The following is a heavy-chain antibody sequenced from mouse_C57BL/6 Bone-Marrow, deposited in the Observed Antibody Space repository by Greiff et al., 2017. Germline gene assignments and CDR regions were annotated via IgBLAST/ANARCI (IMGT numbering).Heavy chain of an antibody. J-gene: IGHJ2*01. D-gene: IGHD2-1*01. CDR1: GYAFSSSW. CDR3: AAIYYGNYFYFDY. CDR2: IYPGDGDT. Sequence: QVQLKQSGPELVKPGASVKISCKASGYAFSSSWMNWVKQRPGKGLEWIGRIYPGDGDTNYNGKFKGKATLTADKSSSTAYMQLSSLTSEDSAVYFCAAIYYGNYFYFDYWGQGTTLTVSS. V-gene: IGHV1-82*01.